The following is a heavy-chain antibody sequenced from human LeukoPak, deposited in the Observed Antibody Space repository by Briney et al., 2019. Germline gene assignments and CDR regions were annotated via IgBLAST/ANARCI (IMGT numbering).Heavy chain of an antibody. J-gene: IGHJ3*02. V-gene: IGHV4-4*07. D-gene: IGHD2-2*01. CDR1: DGSISSYS. CDR2: IYTSGST. CDR3: ARMIPYYSSTRCDAFDM. Sequence: SETLSLTRTVSDGSISSYSWSWIRQPAGKGLEWIGHIYTSGSTNYNPSLKSRATMSVDTSKNRFSLKLSSVTAADTAVYHCARMIPYYSSTRCDAFDMWGQGTIVTVSS.